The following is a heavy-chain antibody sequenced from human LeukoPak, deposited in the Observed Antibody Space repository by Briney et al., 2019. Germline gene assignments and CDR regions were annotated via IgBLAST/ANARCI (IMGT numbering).Heavy chain of an antibody. CDR2: IHHSGST. D-gene: IGHD6-19*01. CDR3: ARGGNGWYPDY. Sequence: PSETLSLTCTVSGGSISSSSYYWGWIRQPPGKGLEWIGEIHHSGSTNYNPSLKSRVTISVDTSKNQFSLKLSSVTAADTAVYYCARGGNGWYPDYWGQGTLVTVSS. J-gene: IGHJ4*02. CDR1: GGSISSSSYY. V-gene: IGHV4-39*07.